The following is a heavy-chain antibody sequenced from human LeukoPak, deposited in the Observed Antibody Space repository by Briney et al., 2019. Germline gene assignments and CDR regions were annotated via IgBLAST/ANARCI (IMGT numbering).Heavy chain of an antibody. J-gene: IGHJ4*02. D-gene: IGHD2-8*01. CDR2: IYYSGMT. Sequence: PAETLSLTCTVSGLSIRGFCWSWLRQPPGKGLEWIGYIYYSGMTQYNPSLKSRVTIPVDTSNQQFSLKFSAVTAAVTALYYCARVLGDGRSDYWGQGTLVTVSS. V-gene: IGHV4-59*01. CDR3: ARVLGDGRSDY. CDR1: GLSIRGFC.